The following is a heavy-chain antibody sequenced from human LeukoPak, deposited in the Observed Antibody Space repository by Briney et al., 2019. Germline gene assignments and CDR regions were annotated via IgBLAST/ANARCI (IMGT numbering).Heavy chain of an antibody. J-gene: IGHJ3*02. CDR2: IYYSGST. CDR3: ARGLLDGYTHPAAFDI. CDR1: GGSFSSCY. Sequence: SETLSLTCTVSGGSFSSCYWSWIRQPPGKGLEWIGYIYYSGSTNYNPSLKSRVTISVDTSKNQFSLKLSSVTAADTAVYYCARGLLDGYTHPAAFDIWGQGTMVTVSS. V-gene: IGHV4-59*01. D-gene: IGHD5-24*01.